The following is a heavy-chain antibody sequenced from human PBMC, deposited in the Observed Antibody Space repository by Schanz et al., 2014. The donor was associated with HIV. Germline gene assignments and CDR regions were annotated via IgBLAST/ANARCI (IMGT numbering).Heavy chain of an antibody. CDR1: EFIFSSYA. V-gene: IGHV3-23*04. J-gene: IGHJ4*02. CDR2: IVSSGGDT. CDR3: AKSSGWLYAHFDY. Sequence: VQLVESGGGVVQPGRSLRLSCAASEFIFSSYAMHWVRQAPGKGLEWVSAIVSSGGDTYYADFVEGRFTISRDNSKNTLYLQMHSLRAEDTAVYYCAKSSGWLYAHFDYWGQGTLVTVSS. D-gene: IGHD3-9*01.